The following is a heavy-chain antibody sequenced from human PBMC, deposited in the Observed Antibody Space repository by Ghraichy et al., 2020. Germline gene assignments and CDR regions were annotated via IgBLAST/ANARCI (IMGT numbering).Heavy chain of an antibody. J-gene: IGHJ5*02. V-gene: IGHV4-59*01. CDR2: IYYSGST. CDR3: ARVTIAAESWFDP. D-gene: IGHD6-13*01. Sequence: SETLSLTCTVSGGSISSYYWSWIRQLPGKGLEWIGYIYYSGSTNYNPSLKSRVTISVDTSKNQFSLKLSSVTAADTAVYYCARVTIAAESWFDPWGQGTLVTVSS. CDR1: GGSISSYY.